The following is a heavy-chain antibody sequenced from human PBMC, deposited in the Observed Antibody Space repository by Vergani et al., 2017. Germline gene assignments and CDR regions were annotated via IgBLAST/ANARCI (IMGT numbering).Heavy chain of an antibody. J-gene: IGHJ5*02. CDR2: ISYDGSNK. CDR1: GFTFSSYG. Sequence: VQLLESGGGLVQPGGSLRLSCAASGFTFSSYGMHWVRQAPGKGLEWVAVISYDGSNKYYADSVKGRFTISRDNSKNTLYLQMNSLRAEDTAVYYCAKDLRYCSGGSCYFRNWFDPWGQGTLVTVSS. D-gene: IGHD2-15*01. CDR3: AKDLRYCSGGSCYFRNWFDP. V-gene: IGHV3-30*18.